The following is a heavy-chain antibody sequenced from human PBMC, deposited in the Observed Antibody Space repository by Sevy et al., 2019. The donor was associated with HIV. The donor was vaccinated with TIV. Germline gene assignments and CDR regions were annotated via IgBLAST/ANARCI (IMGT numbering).Heavy chain of an antibody. J-gene: IGHJ5*02. CDR3: ARVPYCSTTSCSGGWFDP. CDR2: FYHSGTT. D-gene: IGHD2-2*01. CDR1: GGSISSYY. Sequence: SETLSLTCTVSGGSISSYYWSWIRQPPGKGLEWIGHFYHSGTTNYNPSLKSRVTISVHTSKNQFSLNLSSVTAADTAVYYCARVPYCSTTSCSGGWFDPWGQGTLVTVSS. V-gene: IGHV4-59*01.